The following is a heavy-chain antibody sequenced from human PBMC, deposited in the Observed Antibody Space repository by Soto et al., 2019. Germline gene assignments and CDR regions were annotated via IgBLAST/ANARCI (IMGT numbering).Heavy chain of an antibody. CDR1: GFTFSDHY. CDR2: IKNKANSYTT. V-gene: IGHV3-72*01. D-gene: IGHD6-13*01. Sequence: EVQLVESGGGLVQPEGSLRLSCAASGFTFSDHYMDWVRQAPGKGLEWVGGIKNKANSYTTEYAAPVKGRFIISRDDSKNSVFLQMNRLKSDNAAVYYCTRERLGSRRPSVYWGQGILFTVSS. J-gene: IGHJ4*02. CDR3: TRERLGSRRPSVY.